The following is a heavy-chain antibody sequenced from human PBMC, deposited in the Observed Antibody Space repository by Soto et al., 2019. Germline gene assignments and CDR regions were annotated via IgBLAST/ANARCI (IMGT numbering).Heavy chain of an antibody. J-gene: IGHJ2*01. CDR3: ARETDWYFDL. V-gene: IGHV1-69*12. CDR2: VIPTFGTA. CDR1: GGTFSTYT. Sequence: QVQLVQSGAEVKKPGSSVKVSCKASGGTFSTYTINWVRQAPGQGLEWMGGVIPTFGTANYAHKFQDRVTITADEYMSTADMELSSLRFEDTAVYYCARETDWYFDLWGRGTLVTVSS.